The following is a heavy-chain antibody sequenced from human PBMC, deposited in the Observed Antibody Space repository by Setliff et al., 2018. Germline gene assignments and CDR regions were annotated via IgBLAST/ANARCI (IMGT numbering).Heavy chain of an antibody. CDR3: ARSADFLRYSEY. CDR1: GNSFTNYW. D-gene: IGHD2-15*01. J-gene: IGHJ4*02. Sequence: GESLKISCKGSGNSFTNYWIGWVRQMPGKGLEWMGIIYPGDSDTRYSPSFEGQVTISGDKSTSTAYLQWSSLKASDTAMYYCARSADFLRYSEYWGQGTLVTVSS. CDR2: IYPGDSDT. V-gene: IGHV5-51*01.